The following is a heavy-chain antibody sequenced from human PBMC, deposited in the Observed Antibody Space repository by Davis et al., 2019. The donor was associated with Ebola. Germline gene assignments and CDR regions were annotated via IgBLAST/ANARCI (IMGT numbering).Heavy chain of an antibody. V-gene: IGHV4-59*01. CDR1: GGSISSYY. D-gene: IGHD3-10*01. J-gene: IGHJ6*02. CDR2: IYYSGST. CDR3: ARVYYGSGSYYSLDPRYGMDV. Sequence: PSETLSLTCTVSGGSISSYYWSWIRQPPGKGLEWIGYIYYSGSTNYNPSLKSRVTISVDTSKNQFSLKLSSVTAADTAVYYCARVYYGSGSYYSLDPRYGMDVWGQGTTVTVSS.